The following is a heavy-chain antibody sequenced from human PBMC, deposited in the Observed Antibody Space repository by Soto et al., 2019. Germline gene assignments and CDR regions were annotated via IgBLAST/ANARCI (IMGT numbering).Heavy chain of an antibody. CDR2: ISYDGSNK. Sequence: LRLSCAASGFTFSSYAIHWVRQSPGKGLEWVAVISYDGSNKYYADSVKGRFTISRDNSKNTLYLQMNSLRAEDTAVYYCARDSLGSGYYFDYWGQGTLVTVSS. CDR1: GFTFSSYA. D-gene: IGHD3-22*01. J-gene: IGHJ4*02. CDR3: ARDSLGSGYYFDY. V-gene: IGHV3-30-3*01.